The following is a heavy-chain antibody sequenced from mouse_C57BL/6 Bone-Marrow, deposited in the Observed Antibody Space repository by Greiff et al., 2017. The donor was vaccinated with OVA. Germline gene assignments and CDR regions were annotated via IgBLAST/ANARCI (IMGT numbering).Heavy chain of an antibody. D-gene: IGHD3-2*02. CDR2: IDPSDSYT. J-gene: IGHJ2*01. Sequence: QVQLKQPGAELVKPGASVKLSCKASGYTFTSYWMQWVKQRPGQGLEWIGEIDPSDSYTNYNQKFKGKATLTVDTSSSTAYMQLSSLTSEDSAVYYCAIGGTAQAHYFDYWGQGTTLTVSS. CDR1: GYTFTSYW. CDR3: AIGGTAQAHYFDY. V-gene: IGHV1-50*01.